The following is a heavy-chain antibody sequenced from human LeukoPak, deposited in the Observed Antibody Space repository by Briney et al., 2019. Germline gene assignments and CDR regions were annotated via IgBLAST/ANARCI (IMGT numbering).Heavy chain of an antibody. CDR1: GFTFSSYW. V-gene: IGHV3-7*05. Sequence: GGSLRLPCAASGFTFSSYWMSWVRQAPGKGLEWVANIKQDGSEKYYVDSVKGRFTISRDNAKNSLYLQMNSLRAEDTAVYYCARDQRYCSSSSCPWEPFDYWGQGTLVTVSS. D-gene: IGHD2-2*01. CDR3: ARDQRYCSSSSCPWEPFDY. J-gene: IGHJ4*02. CDR2: IKQDGSEK.